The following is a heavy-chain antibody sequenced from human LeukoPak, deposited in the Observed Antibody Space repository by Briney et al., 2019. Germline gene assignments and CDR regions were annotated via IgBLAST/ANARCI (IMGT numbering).Heavy chain of an antibody. Sequence: SVKVSCKASGYTFTSYAISWVRQAPGQGLEWMGGIIPIFGTANYAQKFQGRVTITADESTSTAYMELSSLRSEDTAVYYCASGGDYYDSSGYYPRFDYWGQGTLVTVSS. D-gene: IGHD3-22*01. V-gene: IGHV1-69*13. CDR3: ASGGDYYDSSGYYPRFDY. CDR2: IIPIFGTA. CDR1: GYTFTSYA. J-gene: IGHJ4*02.